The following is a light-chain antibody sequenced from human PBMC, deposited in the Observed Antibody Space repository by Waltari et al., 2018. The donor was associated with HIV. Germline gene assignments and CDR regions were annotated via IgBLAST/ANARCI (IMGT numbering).Light chain of an antibody. CDR1: QSISSK. Sequence: EIVMTQSPAPLSVSPGQRATVSCWASQSISSKFAWYQQRPGQAPRLLVYDASTRVAGIPARFSASGFATEFTLTISSLQSEDFAVYYCQQYNDWLSWTFGQGTKVEMK. J-gene: IGKJ1*01. CDR2: DAS. CDR3: QQYNDWLSWT. V-gene: IGKV3-15*01.